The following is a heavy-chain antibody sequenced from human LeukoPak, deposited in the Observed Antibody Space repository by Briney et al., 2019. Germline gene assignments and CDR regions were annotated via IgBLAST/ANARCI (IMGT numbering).Heavy chain of an antibody. CDR1: GFTFSSYA. D-gene: IGHD3-3*01. V-gene: IGHV3-30-3*01. J-gene: IGHJ4*02. Sequence: GGSLRLSCAASGFTFSSYAMHWVRQAPGKGLEWVAVISYDGSNKYYADSVKGRFTISRDNSKNTLYLQMNSLRAEDTAVYYCAKDYDFWSGSPAYYFDYWGQGTLVTVSS. CDR2: ISYDGSNK. CDR3: AKDYDFWSGSPAYYFDY.